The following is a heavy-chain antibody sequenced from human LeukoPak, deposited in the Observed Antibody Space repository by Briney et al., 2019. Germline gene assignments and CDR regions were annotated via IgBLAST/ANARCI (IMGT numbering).Heavy chain of an antibody. V-gene: IGHV3-48*01. J-gene: IGHJ4*02. Sequence: SGGSLRLSRAASGFTFSSYSMNWVRQAPGKGLEWVSYISSSSSSTIYYADSVKGRFTISRDNAKNSLYLQMNSLRAEDTAVYYCAREGCSGGSCYWRFDYWGQGTLVTVSS. CDR3: AREGCSGGSCYWRFDY. D-gene: IGHD2-15*01. CDR2: ISSSSSSTI. CDR1: GFTFSSYS.